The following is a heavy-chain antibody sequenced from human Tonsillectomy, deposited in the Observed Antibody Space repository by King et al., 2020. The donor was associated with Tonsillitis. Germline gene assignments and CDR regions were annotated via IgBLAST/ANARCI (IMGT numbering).Heavy chain of an antibody. D-gene: IGHD3-22*01. CDR3: TRVPHSDSSGYYLGAVYYFDY. CDR2: IRSKAYGGTT. CDR1: GFTFGDYA. J-gene: IGHJ4*02. Sequence: VQLVESGGGLVQPGRSLRLSCTASGFTFGDYAMSWVRQAPGKGLEWVGFIRSKAYGGTTEYAASVKGRFTISRDDSKSVAYLQMNSLKTEDTAVYYCTRVPHSDSSGYYLGAVYYFDYWGQGTLVTVSS. V-gene: IGHV3-49*04.